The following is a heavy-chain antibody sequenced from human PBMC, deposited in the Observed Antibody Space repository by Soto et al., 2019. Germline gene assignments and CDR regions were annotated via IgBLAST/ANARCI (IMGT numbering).Heavy chain of an antibody. CDR1: GFTFNNKW. Sequence: TGGSLRLSCTASGFTFNNKWMHWVRQAPGKGLVWLSRIDGAAATTNYADSVKGRFTISRDSAKNIVFLHVNGLTDEDTAVYYCARGGAMGVDYWGQGTLVTVSS. D-gene: IGHD1-26*01. CDR3: ARGGAMGVDY. CDR2: IDGAAATT. V-gene: IGHV3-74*01. J-gene: IGHJ4*02.